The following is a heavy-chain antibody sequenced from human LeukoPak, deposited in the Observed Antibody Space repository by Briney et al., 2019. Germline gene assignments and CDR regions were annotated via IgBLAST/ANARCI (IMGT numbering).Heavy chain of an antibody. D-gene: IGHD6-19*01. J-gene: IGHJ5*02. CDR3: ARGKEYSSGTNWFDP. CDR2: IYHSGST. CDR1: GYSISSGYY. V-gene: IGHV4-38-2*02. Sequence: PSETLSPTCTVSGYSISSGYYWGWIRQPPGKGLEWIGSIYHSGSTYYNPSLKSRVTISVDTSKNQFSLKLSSVTAADTAVYYCARGKEYSSGTNWFDPWGQGTLVTVSS.